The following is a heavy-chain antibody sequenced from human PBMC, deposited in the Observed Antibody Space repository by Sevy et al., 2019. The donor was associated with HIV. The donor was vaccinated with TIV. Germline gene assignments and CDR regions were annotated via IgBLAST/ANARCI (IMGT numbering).Heavy chain of an antibody. J-gene: IGHJ4*02. D-gene: IGHD6-13*01. CDR3: ATSSQQLIGFFDY. CDR1: GGSISSYY. Sequence: SETLSLTCTVSGGSISSYYWSWIRQPPGKGLEWIGYIFYSGNTYYNPSLKRRVTISVDTSKNQFSLKLTSVTAADTAVYYCATSSQQLIGFFDYWGQGTLVTVSS. V-gene: IGHV4-59*01. CDR2: IFYSGNT.